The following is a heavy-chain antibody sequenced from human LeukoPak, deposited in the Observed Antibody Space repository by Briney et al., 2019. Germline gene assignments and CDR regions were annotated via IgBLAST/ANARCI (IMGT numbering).Heavy chain of an antibody. D-gene: IGHD3-10*01. J-gene: IGHJ5*02. V-gene: IGHV5-51*01. CDR1: GYSFTSYW. Sequence: GESLKISCKGSGYSFTSYWIGWVRQMPGKGLEWMGITYPGDSDTRYSPSFQGQVTISADKSINTAYLQWSSLKASDTAMYYCARGVRGVIVIGYSWLDPWGQGTLVTVSS. CDR2: TYPGDSDT. CDR3: ARGVRGVIVIGYSWLDP.